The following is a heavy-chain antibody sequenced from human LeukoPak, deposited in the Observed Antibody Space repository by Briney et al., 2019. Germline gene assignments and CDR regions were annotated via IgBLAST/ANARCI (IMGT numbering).Heavy chain of an antibody. J-gene: IGHJ4*02. CDR3: ARDHYDSSGYYHDY. CDR2: IYRGGSA. Sequence: GGSLRLSCAASGFTFSSYWMSWVRQAPGKGLEWVSVIYRGGSAYYADSVKGRFTISRDNSKNTLYLQMNSLRAEDTAVYYCARDHYDSSGYYHDYWGQGTLVTVSS. D-gene: IGHD3-22*01. CDR1: GFTFSSYW. V-gene: IGHV3-53*01.